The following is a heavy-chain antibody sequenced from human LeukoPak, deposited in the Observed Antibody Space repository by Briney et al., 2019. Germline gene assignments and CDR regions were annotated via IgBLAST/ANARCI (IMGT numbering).Heavy chain of an antibody. CDR1: GFTFTKAW. CDR2: IKKTTDGGTT. V-gene: IGHV3-15*01. J-gene: IGHJ4*02. CDR3: AAGTGTSDFDY. D-gene: IGHD1-7*01. Sequence: GGSLRLSCAASGFTFTKAWVNWVRQAPGKGLEWVGRIKKTTDGGTTEYAAPVEGRFTVSRDDSKNTVYLQMDSLTTEDTAVYYCAAGTGTSDFDYWGQGTLVTVSS.